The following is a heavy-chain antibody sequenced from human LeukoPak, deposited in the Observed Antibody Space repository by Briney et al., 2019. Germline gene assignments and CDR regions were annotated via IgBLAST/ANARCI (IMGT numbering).Heavy chain of an antibody. CDR1: GGSFSGYY. V-gene: IGHV4-34*01. Sequence: PSETLSLTCAVYGGSFSGYYWSWIRQPPGKGLEWIGEINHGGSTNYNPSLKSRVTISVDTSKNQFSLKLCSVTAADTAVFYCARRNYYDSSGYQYYFDYWGQGTLVTVSS. J-gene: IGHJ4*02. CDR3: ARRNYYDSSGYQYYFDY. D-gene: IGHD3-22*01. CDR2: INHGGST.